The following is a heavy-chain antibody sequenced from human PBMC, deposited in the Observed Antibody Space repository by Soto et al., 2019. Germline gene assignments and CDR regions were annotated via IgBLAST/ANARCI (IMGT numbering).Heavy chain of an antibody. CDR2: IWYDGSNK. CDR3: ARADFGIAARPIDY. D-gene: IGHD6-6*01. V-gene: IGHV3-33*01. CDR1: GFTFSSYG. Sequence: PGGSLRLSCAASGFTFSSYGMHWVRQAPGKGLEWVAVIWYDGSNKYYAESVKGRFTISRDNSKNTLYLQMNSLRAEDTAVYYCARADFGIAARPIDYWGQGTLVTVSS. J-gene: IGHJ4*02.